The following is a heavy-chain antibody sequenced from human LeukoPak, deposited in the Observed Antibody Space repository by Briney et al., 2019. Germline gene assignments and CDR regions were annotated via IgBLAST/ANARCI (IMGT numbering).Heavy chain of an antibody. J-gene: IGHJ6*03. D-gene: IGHD3-10*01. Sequence: SETLSLTCTVTGGSISSYYWSWIRQPAGQGLEWVGHIYTSGSTNHNPSLKSRVTMSVDTSKNQFSLKLSSVTAADTAVYYCGRLYNYYMDVWGKGTTVTVSS. V-gene: IGHV4-4*07. CDR2: IYTSGST. CDR3: GRLYNYYMDV. CDR1: GGSISSYY.